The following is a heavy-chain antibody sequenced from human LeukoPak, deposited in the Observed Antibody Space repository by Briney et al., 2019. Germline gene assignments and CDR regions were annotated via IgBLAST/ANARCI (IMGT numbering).Heavy chain of an antibody. J-gene: IGHJ3*02. D-gene: IGHD1-26*01. Sequence: ASVKVSCKASGYTFTSYGISWVRQAPGQGLEWMGWISAYNGNTNYAQKLQGRVTMTTDTSTSTAYMELRSLRSDDTAVYYCARDSLLTFVGATYRYDAFDIWGQGTMVTVSS. CDR1: GYTFTSYG. CDR2: ISAYNGNT. CDR3: ARDSLLTFVGATYRYDAFDI. V-gene: IGHV1-18*01.